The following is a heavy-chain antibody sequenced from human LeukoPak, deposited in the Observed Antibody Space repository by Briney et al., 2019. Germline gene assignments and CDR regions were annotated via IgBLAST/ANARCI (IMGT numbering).Heavy chain of an antibody. CDR1: GGSISGYY. CDR3: AKVSDRDSSGYYWGLEY. CDR2: IYYSGST. V-gene: IGHV4-59*08. J-gene: IGHJ4*02. Sequence: KPSETLSLTCTVSGGSISGYYWSWIRQPPGKGLECIGYIYYSGSTNYNPSLKSRVTISVDTSRNQFSLKLTSVTAADTAVYYCAKVSDRDSSGYYWGLEYWGQGTLVTVSS. D-gene: IGHD3-22*01.